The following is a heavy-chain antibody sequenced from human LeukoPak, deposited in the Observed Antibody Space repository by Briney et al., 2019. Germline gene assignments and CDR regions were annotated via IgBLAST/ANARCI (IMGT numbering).Heavy chain of an antibody. CDR2: INHSGST. Sequence: PSETLSLTCAVYGGSFSGYYWSWIRHPPGKGLEWIGEINHSGSTNYNPSLKSRVTISVDTSKNQFSLKLSSVTAADTAVYYCARDSPVGALDYWGQGTLVTVSS. D-gene: IGHD1-26*01. J-gene: IGHJ4*02. CDR3: ARDSPVGALDY. CDR1: GGSFSGYY. V-gene: IGHV4-34*01.